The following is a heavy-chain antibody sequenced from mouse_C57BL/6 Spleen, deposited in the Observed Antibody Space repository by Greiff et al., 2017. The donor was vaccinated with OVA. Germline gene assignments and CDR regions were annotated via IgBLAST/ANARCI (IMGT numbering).Heavy chain of an antibody. D-gene: IGHD2-4*01. CDR3: ARAPYYDYDGYYAMDY. CDR2: ISDGGSYT. V-gene: IGHV5-4*01. CDR1: GFTFSSYA. Sequence: EVQLQESGGGLVKPGGSLKLSCAASGFTFSSYAMSWVRQTPEKRLAWVATISDGGSYTYYPDNVKGRFTISRDNAKNNLYLQMSHLKSEDTAMYYCARAPYYDYDGYYAMDYWGQGTSVTVSS. J-gene: IGHJ4*01.